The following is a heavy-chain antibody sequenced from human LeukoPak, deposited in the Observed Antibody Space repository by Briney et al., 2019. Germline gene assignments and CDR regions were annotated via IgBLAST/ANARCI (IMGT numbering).Heavy chain of an antibody. D-gene: IGHD5-18*01. Sequence: PGGSLRLSCAASGFTFSSYAMSWVRQAPGKGLEWVSAISGSGGSTYYADSVKGRFTISRDNAKNSLYLQMNSLRAEDTALYHCARRGKTYSYGYGVQGYYFDYWGQGTLVTVSS. V-gene: IGHV3-23*01. CDR1: GFTFSSYA. CDR3: ARRGKTYSYGYGVQGYYFDY. J-gene: IGHJ4*02. CDR2: ISGSGGST.